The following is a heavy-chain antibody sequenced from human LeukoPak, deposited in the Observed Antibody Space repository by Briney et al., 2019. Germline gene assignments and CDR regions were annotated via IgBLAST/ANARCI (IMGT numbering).Heavy chain of an antibody. J-gene: IGHJ4*02. D-gene: IGHD5-18*01. V-gene: IGHV4-59*01. CDR1: GGSISSYY. CDR2: IYYSGST. Sequence: PSETLSLTCTVSGGSISSYYWSWIRQPPGKGLEWIGYIYYSGSTNYNPSLKSRVTISVDTSKNQFSLKLSSVTAADTAVYYCARANVDTVTDYWREGTLVTVSS. CDR3: ARANVDTVTDY.